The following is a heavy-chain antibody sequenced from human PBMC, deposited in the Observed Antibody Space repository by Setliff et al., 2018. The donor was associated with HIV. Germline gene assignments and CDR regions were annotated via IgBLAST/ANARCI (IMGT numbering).Heavy chain of an antibody. D-gene: IGHD2-2*01. V-gene: IGHV3-74*01. Sequence: GGSLRLSCAASGFTFSDYWMHWVRQVPGRGLVWVSRIDEYGSITDYADAVKGRFTSYRDNGKNTLYLQMNSLRAEDTAIYYCASRAGQYQLIWGPFDYWGQGNLVTVSS. CDR3: ASRAGQYQLIWGPFDY. CDR1: GFTFSDYW. CDR2: IDEYGSIT. J-gene: IGHJ4*02.